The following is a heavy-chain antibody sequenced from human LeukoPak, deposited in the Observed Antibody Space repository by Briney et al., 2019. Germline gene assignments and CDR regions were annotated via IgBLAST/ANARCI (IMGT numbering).Heavy chain of an antibody. CDR3: ARDWPYYDFWSGSGAFDY. CDR2: INHSGST. CDR1: GGSFSGYY. J-gene: IGHJ4*02. D-gene: IGHD3-3*01. V-gene: IGHV4-34*01. Sequence: SETLSLTCAVYGGSFSGYYWSWIRQPPGKGLEWIGEINHSGSTNYNPSLKSRVTISVDTSKNQFSLKLSSVTAADTAVYYCARDWPYYDFWSGSGAFDYWGQGTLVTVSS.